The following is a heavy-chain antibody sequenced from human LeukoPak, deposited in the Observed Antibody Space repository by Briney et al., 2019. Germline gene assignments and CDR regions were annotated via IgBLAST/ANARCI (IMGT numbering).Heavy chain of an antibody. CDR3: AGDSSGCIDPLDY. CDR1: GFTVSSNN. V-gene: IGHV3-66*01. CDR2: TYSSCTT. D-gene: IGHD6-25*01. J-gene: IGHJ4*02. Sequence: WGSLTLSCAASGFTVSSNNMSWVRQGPGKGLEWVSITYSSCTTFQADFVKCRFTISRDNSKNTLYLQMDSLSAEGTAVYYCAGDSSGCIDPLDYWGQGTLVTVSS.